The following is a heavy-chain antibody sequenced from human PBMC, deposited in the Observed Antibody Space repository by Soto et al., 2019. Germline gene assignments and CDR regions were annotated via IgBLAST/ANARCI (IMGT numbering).Heavy chain of an antibody. CDR2: ISGSGGST. V-gene: IGHV3-23*01. CDR3: AKSGRGYSRIRFGYFDY. D-gene: IGHD5-12*01. CDR1: GFTFSSYA. Sequence: EVQLLESGGGLVQPGGSLRLSCAASGFTFSSYAMSWVRQAPGKGLERVSAISGSGGSTYYADSVKGRFTISRDNSKNTLYLQMNSLRAEDTAVYYCAKSGRGYSRIRFGYFDYWGQGTLVTVSS. J-gene: IGHJ4*02.